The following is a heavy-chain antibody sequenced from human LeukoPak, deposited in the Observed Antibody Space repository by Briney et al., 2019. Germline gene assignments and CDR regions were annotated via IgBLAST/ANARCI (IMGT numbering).Heavy chain of an antibody. D-gene: IGHD1-26*01. CDR1: GYSFTSYC. J-gene: IGHJ3*01. CDR2: IYPGDSGP. Sequence: GESLKISCKVSGYSFTSYCIGWVRQMPGKGLEWMGIIYPGDSGPTYSSSFQGQVTIPVDKSINTAYLQWSSLQASDTAMYYCGMSGDRVPLQDDVFDVWGQGTMVTVST. V-gene: IGHV5-51*01. CDR3: GMSGDRVPLQDDVFDV.